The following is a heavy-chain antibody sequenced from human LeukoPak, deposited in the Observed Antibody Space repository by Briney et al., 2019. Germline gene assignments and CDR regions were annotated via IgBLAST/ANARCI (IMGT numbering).Heavy chain of an antibody. CDR1: GFAFSSYA. CDR2: ISGSDGST. Sequence: GGSLRLSCAASGFAFSSYAMNWVRQAPGKGLEWVSAISGSDGSTYYTDSVKGRFTISRDNSKNTLYLQMSSLRAEDTAVYYCAKSGRTGITAADLDYWGQGTLVTVS. CDR3: AKSGRTGITAADLDY. J-gene: IGHJ4*02. V-gene: IGHV3-23*01. D-gene: IGHD6-13*01.